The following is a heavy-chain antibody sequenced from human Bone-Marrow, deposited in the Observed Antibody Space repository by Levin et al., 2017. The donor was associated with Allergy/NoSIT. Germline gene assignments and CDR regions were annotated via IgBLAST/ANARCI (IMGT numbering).Heavy chain of an antibody. Sequence: SETLSLTCSVSGDFINTGEYYWSWIRQFPGRGLEWIGHIYYSGLTYFNPALESRATITVDKAADQFSLEMTSMTAADAAVYFCARDSRPRVYGSGYHWFDPWGQGILVTVSS. V-gene: IGHV4-30-4*01. CDR2: IYYSGLT. J-gene: IGHJ5*02. CDR3: ARDSRPRVYGSGYHWFDP. D-gene: IGHD3-10*01. CDR1: GDFINTGEYY.